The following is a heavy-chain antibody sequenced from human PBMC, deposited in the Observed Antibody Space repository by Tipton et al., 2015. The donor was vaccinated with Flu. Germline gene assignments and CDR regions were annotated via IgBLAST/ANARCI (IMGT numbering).Heavy chain of an antibody. CDR2: FSHTGTT. J-gene: IGHJ3*02. CDR1: GGSVSNSGYS. V-gene: IGHV4-30-2*02. D-gene: IGHD1-26*01. Sequence: TLSLTCTVSGGSVSNSGYSWSWIRQPPGKGLEWIGHFSHTGTTYYNPSLKSRVTISVDTSKNQFSLKLSSVTAADTAVYYCASTELLGAFDIWGQGTMVTVSS. CDR3: ASTELLGAFDI.